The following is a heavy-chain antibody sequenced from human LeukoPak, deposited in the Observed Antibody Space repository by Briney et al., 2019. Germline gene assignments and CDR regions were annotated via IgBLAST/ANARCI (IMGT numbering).Heavy chain of an antibody. D-gene: IGHD3-22*01. CDR2: FDPEDGET. V-gene: IGHV1-24*01. Sequence: ASVKVSCKVSGYTLTELSTHWVRQAPGKGLEWMGGFDPEDGETIYAQKFQGRVTMTEDTSTDTAYMELSSLRSEDTAVYYCATTPTTYYYDSSGYRYWGQGTLVTVSS. CDR1: GYTLTELS. CDR3: ATTPTTYYYDSSGYRY. J-gene: IGHJ4*02.